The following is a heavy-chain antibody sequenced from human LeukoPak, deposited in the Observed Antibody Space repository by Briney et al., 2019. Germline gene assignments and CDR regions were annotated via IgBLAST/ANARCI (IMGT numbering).Heavy chain of an antibody. CDR3: ARDLFRYGSGSYYRASDAFDI. V-gene: IGHV1-18*04. D-gene: IGHD3-10*01. CDR1: GYTFTGYY. CDR2: ISAYNGNT. Sequence: ASVKVSCKASGYTFTGYYMHWVRQAPGQGLEWMGWISAYNGNTNYAQKLQGRVTMTTDTSTSTAYMELRSLRSDDTAVYYCARDLFRYGSGSYYRASDAFDIWGQGTMVTVSS. J-gene: IGHJ3*02.